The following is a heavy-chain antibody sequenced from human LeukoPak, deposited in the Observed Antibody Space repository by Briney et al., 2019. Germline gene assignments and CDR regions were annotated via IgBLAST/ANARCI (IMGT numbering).Heavy chain of an antibody. CDR2: IYTSGYT. J-gene: IGHJ4*02. D-gene: IGHD3-10*01. CDR1: GDPISSGSYY. Sequence: PSETLSLTCIVSGDPISSGSYYWNWIRQPAGKGLEWIGRIYTSGYTNYNPSLKSRVTISVDTSKNQFSLKLTSVTAADTAVYYCARGSRIGVDYWGQGTLVTVSS. V-gene: IGHV4-61*02. CDR3: ARGSRIGVDY.